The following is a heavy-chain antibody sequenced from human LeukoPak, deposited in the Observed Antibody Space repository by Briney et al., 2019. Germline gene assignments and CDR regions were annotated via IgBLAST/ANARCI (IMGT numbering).Heavy chain of an antibody. CDR2: ISGSGGDT. J-gene: IGHJ4*02. D-gene: IGHD2-2*01. V-gene: IGHV3-23*01. CDR3: AKGILLVPPGTRYFDY. CDR1: GFTFSSYA. Sequence: GGSLRLSCAASGFTFSSYAMTWVRQAPGKGLEWVSTISGSGGDTFYADSLKGRFTISRDNSKNTLYLQMNSLRAEDTAVYYCAKGILLVPPGTRYFDYWGQGTLVTVSS.